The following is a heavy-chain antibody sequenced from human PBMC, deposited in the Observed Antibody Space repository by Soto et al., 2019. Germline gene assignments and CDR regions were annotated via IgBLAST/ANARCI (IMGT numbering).Heavy chain of an antibody. Sequence: GSLRLSCVAPGVSVSSNYMCWVGQAPGKGLGWVSAQYSGGCTNYADSVMRRSTISRDNAKNTLYLQMNGPRAEDTAVYYCARAGRTEDYDSSGYSLDGFDIWGQGTLVTVSS. CDR1: GVSVSSNY. J-gene: IGHJ3*02. D-gene: IGHD3-22*01. CDR2: QYSGGCT. CDR3: ARAGRTEDYDSSGYSLDGFDI. V-gene: IGHV3-53*01.